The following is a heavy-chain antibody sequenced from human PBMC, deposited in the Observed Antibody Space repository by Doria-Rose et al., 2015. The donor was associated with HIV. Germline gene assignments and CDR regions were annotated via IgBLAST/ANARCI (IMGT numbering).Heavy chain of an antibody. CDR2: IFADDDR. D-gene: IGHD6-13*01. V-gene: IGHV2-26*01. CDR3: ARIKSSRWYHKYYFDF. CDR1: GVSLSSPGMG. J-gene: IGHJ4*02. Sequence: QVTLKESGPVLVKPTETLTLTCTVSGVSLSSPGMGVSWIRQPPGKALEWLANIFADDDRSYKTSLKSRLTITRDTSKSQVVLTMTDMAPVDTATYYCARIKSSRWYHKYYFDFWGQGTLVIVSA.